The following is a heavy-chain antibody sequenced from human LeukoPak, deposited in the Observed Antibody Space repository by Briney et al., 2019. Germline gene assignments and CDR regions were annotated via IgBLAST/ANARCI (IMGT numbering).Heavy chain of an antibody. Sequence: SETLSLTCAVYVWSFSGYYWSWIRQPPGKGLEWIGEINHSGSTNYNSSLKSRVTISVDTSKNQFSRELSSVIAADTAVYYCARGYYGSGSHCCHMDVWGKGTTITVS. CDR2: INHSGST. CDR3: ARGYYGSGSHCCHMDV. D-gene: IGHD3-10*01. CDR1: VWSFSGYY. J-gene: IGHJ6*03. V-gene: IGHV4-34*01.